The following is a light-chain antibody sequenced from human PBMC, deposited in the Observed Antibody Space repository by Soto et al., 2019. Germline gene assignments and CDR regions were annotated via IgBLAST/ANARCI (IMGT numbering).Light chain of an antibody. V-gene: IGKV1-12*01. CDR3: QHAYSFPYT. CDR1: QTINNW. J-gene: IGKJ2*01. CDR2: DVS. Sequence: DIQMTQSPSSVSSSVGDRVTITCRTSQTINNWLAWYQQKPGKAPKLLIFDVSTLQTGVPPRFSGSGSETDFTLTISNLQPEDFATYFCQHAYSFPYTFGPGTKLEMK.